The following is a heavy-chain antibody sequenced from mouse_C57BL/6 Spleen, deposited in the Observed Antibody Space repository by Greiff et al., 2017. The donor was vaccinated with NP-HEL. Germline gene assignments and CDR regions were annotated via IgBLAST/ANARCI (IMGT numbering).Heavy chain of an antibody. Sequence: EVHLVESGAGLVKPGGSLKLSCAASGFTFSSYAMSWVRQTPEKRLEWVAYISSGGDYIYYADTVKGRFTISRDNARNTLYLQMSSLKSEDTAMYYCTRDELGRGYYFDYWGQGTTLTVSS. J-gene: IGHJ2*01. CDR1: GFTFSSYA. CDR3: TRDELGRGYYFDY. D-gene: IGHD4-1*01. V-gene: IGHV5-9-1*02. CDR2: ISSGGDYI.